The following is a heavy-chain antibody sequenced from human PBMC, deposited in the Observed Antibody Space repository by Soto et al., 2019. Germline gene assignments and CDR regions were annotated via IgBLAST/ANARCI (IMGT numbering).Heavy chain of an antibody. J-gene: IGHJ5*02. Sequence: ASVKVSCKASGYTFTSYAMHWVRQAPGQRLEWMGWINAGNGNTGYAQKFQGRVTMTRNTSISTAYMGLSSLRSEDTAVYYCARGAGPWGQGTLVTVSS. CDR3: ARGAGP. CDR2: INAGNGNT. V-gene: IGHV1-3*01. CDR1: GYTFTSYA.